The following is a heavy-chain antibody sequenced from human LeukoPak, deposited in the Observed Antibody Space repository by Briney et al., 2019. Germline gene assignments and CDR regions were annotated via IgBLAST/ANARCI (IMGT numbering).Heavy chain of an antibody. Sequence: EASVKVSCKASGGIFSSYAISWVRQAPGQGLEWMGRIIPILGIANYAQKFQGRVTITADKSTSTAYMELSSLRSEDTAVYYCVRDKRRDGYNSIYYYVMDVWGQGTTVTVSS. J-gene: IGHJ6*02. V-gene: IGHV1-69*04. CDR1: GGIFSSYA. CDR2: IIPILGIA. CDR3: VRDKRRDGYNSIYYYVMDV. D-gene: IGHD5-12*01.